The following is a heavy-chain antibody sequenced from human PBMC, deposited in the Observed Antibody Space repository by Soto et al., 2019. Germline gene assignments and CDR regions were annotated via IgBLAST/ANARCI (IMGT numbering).Heavy chain of an antibody. D-gene: IGHD4-17*01. CDR3: ARVYGDYTAFDI. J-gene: IGHJ3*02. Sequence: SETLSLTCTVSGGSISSYYWSWIRQPPGKGLEWIGYIYYSGSTNYNPSLKSRVTISVDTSKNQFSLKLSSVTAADTAVYYCARVYGDYTAFDIWGQGTMVTVSS. CDR2: IYYSGST. CDR1: GGSISSYY. V-gene: IGHV4-59*01.